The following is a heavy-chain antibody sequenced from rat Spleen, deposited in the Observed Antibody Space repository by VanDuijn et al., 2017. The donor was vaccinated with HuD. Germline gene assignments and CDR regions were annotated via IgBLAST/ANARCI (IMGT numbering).Heavy chain of an antibody. CDR1: GFTFNNYD. V-gene: IGHV5S23*01. CDR2: ISPGGGNT. CDR3: AKNIYSSSYIYYFDY. J-gene: IGHJ2*01. D-gene: IGHD1-2*01. Sequence: EVQLVESDGGLVQPGRSLKLSCAASGFTFNNYDMAWVRQDSTKGLEWVASISPGGGNTYYRDSVKGRFTVSRDNAKSTLYLQMDSLRSEDTATYYCAKNIYSSSYIYYFDYWGQGVMVTVSS.